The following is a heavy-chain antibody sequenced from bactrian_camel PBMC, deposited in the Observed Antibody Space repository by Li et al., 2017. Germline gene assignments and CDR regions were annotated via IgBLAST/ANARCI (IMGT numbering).Heavy chain of an antibody. CDR3: AADFSQLKCRTVMGGKPGTSFDN. V-gene: IGHV3S31*01. Sequence: VQLVESGGGSVQAGGSLRLSCEFSRYIISSYCMGWFRQAPGKGREAVAGIWTGGGVTYYADSVRGRFTISRDAAKRTLYLQMNSLKPEDSAIYYCAADFSQLKCRTVMGGKPGTSFDNWGQGTQVTVSS. CDR1: RYIISSYC. D-gene: IGHD3*01. J-gene: IGHJ4*01. CDR2: IWTGGGVT.